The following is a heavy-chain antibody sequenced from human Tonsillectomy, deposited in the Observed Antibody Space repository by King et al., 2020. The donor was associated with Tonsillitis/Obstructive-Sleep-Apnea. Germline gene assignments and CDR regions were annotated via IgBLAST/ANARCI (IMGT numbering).Heavy chain of an antibody. CDR2: IYPGDSDT. J-gene: IGHJ2*01. CDR1: GYSCTSYW. Sequence: VQLVESGAEVKKPGESLKISCKGSGYSCTSYWFGWVLQMPGKSLEWMGIIYPGDSDTRYSPSFQGQVTISADKSSSTAYLQGCSLKASDTAMYYCARGDSGGGNSDWYFDLWGRGTLVTVSS. CDR3: ARGDSGGGNSDWYFDL. D-gene: IGHD4-23*01. V-gene: IGHV5-51*01.